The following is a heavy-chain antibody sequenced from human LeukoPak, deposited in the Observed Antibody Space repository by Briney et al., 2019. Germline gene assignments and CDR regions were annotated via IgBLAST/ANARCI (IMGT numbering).Heavy chain of an antibody. V-gene: IGHV4-34*01. CDR1: GGSFSGYY. D-gene: IGHD2-2*02. CDR2: INHSGST. CDR3: ARGTFRYCSSTSCYTPSPTYYYYGMVV. J-gene: IGHJ6*02. Sequence: PSETLSLTCAVYGGSFSGYYWSWIRQPPGKGLEWIGEINHSGSTNYNPSLKSRVTISVDTSKNQFSLKLSSVTAADTAVYYCARGTFRYCSSTSCYTPSPTYYYYGMVVWGQGTTVTVSS.